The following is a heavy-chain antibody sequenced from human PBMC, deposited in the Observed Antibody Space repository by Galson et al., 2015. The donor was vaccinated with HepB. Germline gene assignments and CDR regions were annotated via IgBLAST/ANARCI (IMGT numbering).Heavy chain of an antibody. Sequence: SLRLSCAASGFTFSSYGMHWVRQAPGKGLEWVAVIWYDGSNKYYADSVKGRFTISRDNSKNTLYLQMNSLRAEDTAVYYCARDFYDQSPDAFDIWGQGTMVTVSS. V-gene: IGHV3-33*01. CDR3: ARDFYDQSPDAFDI. CDR1: GFTFSSYG. J-gene: IGHJ3*02. D-gene: IGHD3-3*01. CDR2: IWYDGSNK.